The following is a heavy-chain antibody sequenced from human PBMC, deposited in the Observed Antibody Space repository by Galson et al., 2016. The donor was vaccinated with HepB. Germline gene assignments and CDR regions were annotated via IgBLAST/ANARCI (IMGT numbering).Heavy chain of an antibody. CDR2: ISSTGQTI. CDR1: GFSFSSYS. D-gene: IGHD1-20*01. V-gene: IGHV3-48*01. Sequence: SLRLSCAASGFSFSSYSMDWVRQAPGKGLEWLALISSTGQTISYADSVKGRLTISRDNGNNSVSLLLNSLRVEDTALYYCAIDLTSTASYWYFDLWGRGTLLTGSS. J-gene: IGHJ2*01. CDR3: AIDLTSTASYWYFDL.